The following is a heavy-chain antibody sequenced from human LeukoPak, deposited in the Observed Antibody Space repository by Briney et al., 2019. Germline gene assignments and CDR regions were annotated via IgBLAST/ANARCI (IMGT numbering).Heavy chain of an antibody. CDR1: GFTFTDHP. J-gene: IGHJ4*02. Sequence: GESLRLSCVASGFTFTDHPMNWVRQAPGKGLEWISYIGGDGIAFYADSVKGRFTASKDDARKSMYLQMNSLRVEDTAVYYCAKDRANWAIDDWGQGTQVTLSS. CDR3: AKDRANWAIDD. V-gene: IGHV3-69-1*01. CDR2: IGGDGIA. D-gene: IGHD3-16*01.